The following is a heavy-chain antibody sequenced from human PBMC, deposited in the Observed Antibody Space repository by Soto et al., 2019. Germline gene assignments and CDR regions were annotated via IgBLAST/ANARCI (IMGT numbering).Heavy chain of an antibody. J-gene: IGHJ6*02. V-gene: IGHV3-30*18. CDR3: AKDGMDF. Sequence: QVQLVESGGGVVQPGRSLRLSCAASGFTFSSYGMHWVRQAPGKGLEWVAVISYDGSNKYYADSVKGRFTISRDNSKNTLYLQMNSLRAEDTAVYYCAKDGMDFWGQGTTVTVSS. CDR2: ISYDGSNK. CDR1: GFTFSSYG.